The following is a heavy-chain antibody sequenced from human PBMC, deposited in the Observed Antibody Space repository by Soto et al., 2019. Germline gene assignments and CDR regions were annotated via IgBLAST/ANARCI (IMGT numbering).Heavy chain of an antibody. CDR3: ARDLGVEMATISYFTSYCYYYGMDV. CDR1: GYTFTSYD. V-gene: IGHV1-8*01. Sequence: ASVKVSCKASGYTFTSYDINWVRQATGQGLEWMGIINPNSGNTSYAQKFQGRVTMTRDTSTSTVYMELSSLRSEDTAVYYCARDLGVEMATISYFTSYCYYYGMDVWGQGTTVTVSS. CDR2: INPNSGNT. J-gene: IGHJ6*02. D-gene: IGHD5-12*01.